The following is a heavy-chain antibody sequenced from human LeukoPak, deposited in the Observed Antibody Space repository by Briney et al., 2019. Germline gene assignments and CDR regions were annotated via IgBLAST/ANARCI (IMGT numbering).Heavy chain of an antibody. V-gene: IGHV6-1*01. Sequence: SQTLSLTCAISGDSVSSNSAAWNRIRQSPSRGLEWLGRTYYRSKWYNDYAVPVKSRITINPDTSKNQFSLQLNSVTPEDTAVYYCARAGDSSGYRTNYYYYGMDVWGQGTTVTVSS. CDR1: GDSVSSNSAA. CDR2: TYYRSKWYN. CDR3: ARAGDSSGYRTNYYYYGMDV. D-gene: IGHD3-22*01. J-gene: IGHJ6*02.